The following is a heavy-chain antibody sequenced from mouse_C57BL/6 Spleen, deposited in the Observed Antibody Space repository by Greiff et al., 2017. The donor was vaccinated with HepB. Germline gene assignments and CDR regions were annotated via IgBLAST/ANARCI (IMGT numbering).Heavy chain of an antibody. J-gene: IGHJ1*03. V-gene: IGHV1-15*01. Sequence: VQLVESGAELVRPGASVTLSCKASGYTFTDYEMHWVKQTPVHGLEWIGAIDPETGGTDYNQKFKGKAILTADKSSSTAYMELRSLTSEDSAVYYCTRSSPTAEGGYFDVWGTGTTVTVSS. CDR3: TRSSPTAEGGYFDV. D-gene: IGHD1-2*01. CDR2: IDPETGGT. CDR1: GYTFTDYE.